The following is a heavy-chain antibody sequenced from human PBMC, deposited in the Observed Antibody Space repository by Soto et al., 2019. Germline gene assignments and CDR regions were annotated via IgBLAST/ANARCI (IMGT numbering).Heavy chain of an antibody. V-gene: IGHV3-23*01. CDR2: ILVSDST. CDR3: AKAAATGGGAFDI. Sequence: PGGSLRLSCAASGFTFRSYTMDWVRQAPGKGLEWVSTILVSDSTHYDDSVRGRFTISRDRSKNTVYLQMNSLTAGDTAVYYCAKAAATGGGAFDISGQGTMVTVSS. J-gene: IGHJ3*02. D-gene: IGHD2-8*02. CDR1: GFTFRSYT.